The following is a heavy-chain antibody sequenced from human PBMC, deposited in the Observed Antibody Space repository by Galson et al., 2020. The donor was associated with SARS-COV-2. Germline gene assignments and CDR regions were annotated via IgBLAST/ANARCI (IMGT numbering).Heavy chain of an antibody. V-gene: IGHV3-21*01. CDR1: GFTFSSYS. J-gene: IGHJ6*02. CDR3: ARAELQGLIYHYYNGMDV. D-gene: IGHD1-1*01. Sequence: GGSLRLSCAASGFTFSSYSMNWVRQAAGQGLEWVSSISAASSYIYYTDSVKGRFTISRDNAKNSVYLQMNSLRAEDTAVYYCARAELQGLIYHYYNGMDVWGQGTTVTVSS. CDR2: ISAASSYI.